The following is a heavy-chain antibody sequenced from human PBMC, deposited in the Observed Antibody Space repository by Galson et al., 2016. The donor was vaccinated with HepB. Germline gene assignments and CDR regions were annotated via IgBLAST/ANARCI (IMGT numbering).Heavy chain of an antibody. Sequence: SLRLSCAAFGFSFRSYGMHWVRQAPGKGLEWLAVIWYDGSNEYYADSVKGRYTISRDNYKNTLYLQMKSLRAEDTAVYYCARSYSGEYGDPPGAYWGQGTLVTVSS. CDR3: ARSYSGEYGDPPGAY. CDR2: IWYDGSNE. J-gene: IGHJ4*02. V-gene: IGHV3-33*01. D-gene: IGHD4-17*01. CDR1: GFSFRSYG.